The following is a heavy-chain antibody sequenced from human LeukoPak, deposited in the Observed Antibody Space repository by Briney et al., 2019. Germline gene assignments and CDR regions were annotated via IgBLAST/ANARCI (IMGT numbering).Heavy chain of an antibody. CDR1: GFTFSSYA. Sequence: GGSLRLSCAASGFTFSSYAMHWVRQAPGKGLEWVAVISYDGSNKYYADSVKGRFTISRDNSKNTLYLQMNSLRAEDTAVYYCAGAAVDTAMESLDYWGQGTLVTVSS. J-gene: IGHJ4*02. CDR2: ISYDGSNK. V-gene: IGHV3-30*04. CDR3: AGAAVDTAMESLDY. D-gene: IGHD5-18*01.